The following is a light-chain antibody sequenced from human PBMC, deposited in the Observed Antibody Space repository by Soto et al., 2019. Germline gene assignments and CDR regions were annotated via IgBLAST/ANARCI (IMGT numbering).Light chain of an antibody. CDR1: TSNIGRNT. CDR3: VTWDDSLSGFV. CDR2: SNY. Sequence: QPVLTQSPSASGTPGQRVTISCSGTTSNIGRNTVNWYQQFPGTAPKLLIYSNYQRPSGVPDRFSGSISGTSASLAIGGLQAEDEADYYCVTWDDSLSGFVFGTGTKLTVL. V-gene: IGLV1-44*01. J-gene: IGLJ1*01.